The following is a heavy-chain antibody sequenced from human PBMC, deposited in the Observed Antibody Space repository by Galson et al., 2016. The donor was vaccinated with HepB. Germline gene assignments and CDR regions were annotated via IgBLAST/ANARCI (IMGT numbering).Heavy chain of an antibody. D-gene: IGHD2-2*01. CDR1: GFTFSTYS. CDR3: ARVRCISPTCHDFDC. CDR2: ISITSGYK. J-gene: IGHJ4*02. Sequence: SLRLSCAASGFTFSTYSMNWVRQAPGKGLEWVSFISITSGYKYYADSLKGRVTISRDNAKNSLYLQMNSLRAEDTAVYYCARVRCISPTCHDFDCWGQGTLVTVSS. V-gene: IGHV3-21*04.